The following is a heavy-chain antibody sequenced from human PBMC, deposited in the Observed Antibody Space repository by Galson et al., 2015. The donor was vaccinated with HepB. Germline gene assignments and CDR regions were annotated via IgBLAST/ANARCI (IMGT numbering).Heavy chain of an antibody. CDR2: ISAYNGNT. CDR3: ASITMVRDIYYGMDV. D-gene: IGHD3-10*01. CDR1: GYTFTSYG. Sequence: SVKVSCKASGYTFTSYGISWVRQAPGQGLEWMGWISAYNGNTNYAQKLQGRVTMTTDTSTSTAYMELRSLRSDDTAVYYCASITMVRDIYYGMDVWGQGTTVTVSS. J-gene: IGHJ6*02. V-gene: IGHV1-18*04.